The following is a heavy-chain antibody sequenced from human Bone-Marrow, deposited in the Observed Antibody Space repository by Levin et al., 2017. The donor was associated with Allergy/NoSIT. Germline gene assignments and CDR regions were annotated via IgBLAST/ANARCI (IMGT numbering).Heavy chain of an antibody. CDR3: EKTKYSSSSGDAFEI. Sequence: GESLKISCAASGFTFSSYVMSWVRQAPGKGLEWVSGIRDSGGSTYYADPVKGRFTISRDNSKNTVYLQMNSLRAEDTAVYYCEKTKYSSSSGDAFEIWGQGTMVTVSS. D-gene: IGHD6-6*01. J-gene: IGHJ3*02. CDR1: GFTFSSYV. V-gene: IGHV3-23*01. CDR2: IRDSGGST.